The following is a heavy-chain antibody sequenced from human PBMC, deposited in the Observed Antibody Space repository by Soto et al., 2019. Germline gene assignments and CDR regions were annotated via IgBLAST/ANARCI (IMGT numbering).Heavy chain of an antibody. CDR2: IYHSGST. Sequence: SETLSLTCAVSGGSISNSNWWSWVRQPPGKGLEWIGNIYHSGSTNYNPSLKSRVTISIDKSNNQFSLKLSSVTAADTAVYYCAGVGHNYGYVDFDYLGQGTLVAVSS. V-gene: IGHV4-4*02. D-gene: IGHD5-18*01. CDR1: GGSISNSNW. CDR3: AGVGHNYGYVDFDY. J-gene: IGHJ4*02.